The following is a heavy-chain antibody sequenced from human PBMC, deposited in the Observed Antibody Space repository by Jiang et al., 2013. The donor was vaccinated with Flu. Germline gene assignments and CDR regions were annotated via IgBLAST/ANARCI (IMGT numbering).Heavy chain of an antibody. CDR3: ATLRGSSYDTYLAGS. V-gene: IGHV3-30*02. CDR2: IRFDGSNT. Sequence: VQLVESGGGVVQPGGSLRLSCAASGFTFNYYAMYWVRQPPGKGLEWVASIRFDGSNTFHSDSVKGRFTISRDNSKNTLFLQMNSLRPDDTSVYYCATLRGSSYDTYLAGSWGQGTLVIVSS. D-gene: IGHD3-3*01. J-gene: IGHJ5*02. CDR1: GFTFNYYA.